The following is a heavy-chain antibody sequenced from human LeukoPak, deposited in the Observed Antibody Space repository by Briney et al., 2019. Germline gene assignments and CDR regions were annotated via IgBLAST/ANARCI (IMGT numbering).Heavy chain of an antibody. D-gene: IGHD4-11*01. Sequence: GGSLRLSCAASGFTFSSYAMHWVRQAPGKGLEWVAVISYDGSNKYYADSVKGRFTISRDNSKNTLYLQMNSLRAEDTVVYYCARDQGTDTTRAYYYGMDVWGQGTTVTVSS. V-gene: IGHV3-30-3*01. CDR1: GFTFSSYA. J-gene: IGHJ6*02. CDR3: ARDQGTDTTRAYYYGMDV. CDR2: ISYDGSNK.